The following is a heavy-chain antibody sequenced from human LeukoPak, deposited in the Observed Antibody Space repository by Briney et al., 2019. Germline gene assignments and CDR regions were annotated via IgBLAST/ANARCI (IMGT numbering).Heavy chain of an antibody. CDR2: IYSGGST. CDR3: ASRRSRDGYNYYYYGMDV. CDR1: GFTVSSNY. Sequence: GGSLRLSCAASGFTVSSNYMSWVRQAPGKGLEWVSVIYSGGSTYYADSVKGRFTISRDNSKNTPYLQMNSLRAEDTAVYYCASRRSRDGYNYYYYGMDVWGQGTTVTVSS. V-gene: IGHV3-53*01. D-gene: IGHD5-24*01. J-gene: IGHJ6*02.